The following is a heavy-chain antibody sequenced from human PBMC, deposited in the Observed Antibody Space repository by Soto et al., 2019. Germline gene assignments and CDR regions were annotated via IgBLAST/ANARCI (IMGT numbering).Heavy chain of an antibody. J-gene: IGHJ5*02. D-gene: IGHD3-10*01. V-gene: IGHV4-4*02. CDR2: IYHSGST. CDR1: GGSISSSNW. Sequence: QVQLQESGPGLVKPSGTLSLTCAVSGGSISSSNWWSWVRQPPGKGLEWIGEIYHSGSTNYNPSPKSRVTISVDKSKNQFSLKLSSVTAADTAVYYCARVGMVSGSGNWFDPWGQGTLVTVSS. CDR3: ARVGMVSGSGNWFDP.